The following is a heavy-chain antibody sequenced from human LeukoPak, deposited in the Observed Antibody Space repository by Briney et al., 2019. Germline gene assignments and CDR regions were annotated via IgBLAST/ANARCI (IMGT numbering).Heavy chain of an antibody. Sequence: GGSLRLSCAASGFTFSSYAMSWVRQAPGKGLEWVSAISGSGGSTYYADSVKGRFTISSDNSKNTLYLQMNSLRAEDTAVYYCAKDQYYYDSSGSYPNWGQGTLVTVSS. V-gene: IGHV3-23*01. CDR1: GFTFSSYA. D-gene: IGHD3-22*01. J-gene: IGHJ4*02. CDR2: ISGSGGST. CDR3: AKDQYYYDSSGSYPN.